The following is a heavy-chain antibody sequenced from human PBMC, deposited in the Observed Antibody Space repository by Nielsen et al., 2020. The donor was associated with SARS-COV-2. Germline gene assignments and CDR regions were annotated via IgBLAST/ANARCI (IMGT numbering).Heavy chain of an antibody. CDR2: INWNGGDI. Sequence: SLKISCAASGFAFDDYALHWVRQAPGKGLEWVSGINWNGGDIGYADSVKGRFTISRDNAKNSLYLQMNSLSAGDTAVYYCARGGWYFGLWGRGTLVTVSS. CDR1: GFAFDDYA. J-gene: IGHJ2*01. V-gene: IGHV3-9*01. CDR3: ARGGWYFGL.